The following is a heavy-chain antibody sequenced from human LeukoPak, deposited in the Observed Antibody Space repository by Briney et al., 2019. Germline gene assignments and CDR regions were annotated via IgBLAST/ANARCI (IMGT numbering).Heavy chain of an antibody. CDR1: GGSISSSNW. V-gene: IGHV4-4*02. CDR2: IYHSGST. J-gene: IGHJ4*02. Sequence: SETLSLTCTVSGGSISSSNWWSWVRQPPGKGLEWIGEIYHSGSTYYNPSLMSRVTISVDKSKNQYSLKLTSVTAADTAVYYWARLPPPQDYWGQGTLVTVSS. CDR3: ARLPPPQDY.